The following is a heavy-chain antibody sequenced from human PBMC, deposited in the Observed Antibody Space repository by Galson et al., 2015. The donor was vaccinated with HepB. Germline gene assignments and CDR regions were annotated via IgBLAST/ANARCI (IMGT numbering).Heavy chain of an antibody. J-gene: IGHJ4*02. V-gene: IGHV3-30*18. D-gene: IGHD4-17*01. CDR2: ISYDGSNK. CDR3: AKDSSDGDYEAYYFDY. CDR1: GFTFSSYG. Sequence: SLRLSCAASGFTFSSYGMHWVRQAPGKGLEWVAVISYDGSNKYYADSVKGRFTISRDNSKNTLYLQMNSLRAEDTAVYYCAKDSSDGDYEAYYFDYWGQGTLVTVSS.